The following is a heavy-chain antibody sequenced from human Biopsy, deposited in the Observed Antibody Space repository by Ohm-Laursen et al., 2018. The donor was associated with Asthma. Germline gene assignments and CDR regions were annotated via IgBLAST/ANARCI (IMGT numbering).Heavy chain of an antibody. D-gene: IGHD2-15*01. J-gene: IGHJ4*02. Sequence: GTLSLTCTVSGVSIRSYYWTWIRQPPGKGLEWIGNIHYSGSTYSNPSLKSRVTISVDTSKKQISLRLSSVIAADTAVYYCAGFCSGGNCPDHWGQGTLVTVST. V-gene: IGHV4-59*01. CDR1: GVSIRSYY. CDR2: IHYSGST. CDR3: AGFCSGGNCPDH.